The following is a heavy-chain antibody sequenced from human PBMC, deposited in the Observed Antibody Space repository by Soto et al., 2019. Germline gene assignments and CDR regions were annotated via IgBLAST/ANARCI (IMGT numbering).Heavy chain of an antibody. J-gene: IGHJ6*03. CDR2: ISNNGAHT. CDR1: GFTFSNFE. CDR3: ARRGYGSRWPNVYMDV. V-gene: IGHV3-64*01. Sequence: GGSLRLSCAASGFTFSNFEMHWVRQAQGKGLEYVSGISNNGAHTDYAKSVKGRFTISRDNSENTLYLQMGSLRAEDMALYYCARRGYGSRWPNVYMDVWGKGTTVTVSS. D-gene: IGHD6-13*01.